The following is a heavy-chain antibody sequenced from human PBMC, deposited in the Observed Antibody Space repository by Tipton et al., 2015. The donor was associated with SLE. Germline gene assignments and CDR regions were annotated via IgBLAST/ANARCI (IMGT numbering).Heavy chain of an antibody. Sequence: QLVQSGGVLVQPGGSLRLSCAASGFTVSRNYMTWVRQVPGKGLEWVSTIYGGGGTDSIESVKGRFTISRDNSRNTLYLQMDSLRPEDTAIYHCAKHGAVKVTTGWFDSWGQGTQVTVSS. CDR2: IYGGGGT. D-gene: IGHD4-17*01. CDR3: AKHGAVKVTTGWFDS. CDR1: GFTVSRNY. J-gene: IGHJ5*01. V-gene: IGHV3-53*04.